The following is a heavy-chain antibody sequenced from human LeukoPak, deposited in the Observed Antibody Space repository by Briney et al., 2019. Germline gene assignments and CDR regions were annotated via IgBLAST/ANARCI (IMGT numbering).Heavy chain of an antibody. D-gene: IGHD2-15*01. Sequence: ASVKVSCKVSGYTLTELSMHWVRQAPGKGLEWMGGFDPEDGETIYAQKFQGRVTMTEDTSTDTAYMELNSLRAEDTAVYYCANHLSKFGRGSCMGYWGQGTLVTVSS. J-gene: IGHJ4*02. CDR2: FDPEDGET. CDR3: ANHLSKFGRGSCMGY. CDR1: GYTLTELS. V-gene: IGHV1-24*01.